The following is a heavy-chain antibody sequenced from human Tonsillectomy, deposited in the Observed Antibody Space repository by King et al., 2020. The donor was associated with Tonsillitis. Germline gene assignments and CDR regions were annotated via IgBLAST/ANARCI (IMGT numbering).Heavy chain of an antibody. Sequence: VQLVESGGGLVQPGGSLRLSCAASGFTFNTYRMNWVRQAPGKGLEWVSYISSGSSNIYYADSVKGRFTISRDNAKNSLYMQMNSLRDEDTAVYYCARDRHDEMLTGYPYGMDVWGQGTTVTVSS. J-gene: IGHJ6*02. D-gene: IGHD3-9*01. V-gene: IGHV3-48*02. CDR1: GFTFNTYR. CDR2: ISSGSSNI. CDR3: ARDRHDEMLTGYPYGMDV.